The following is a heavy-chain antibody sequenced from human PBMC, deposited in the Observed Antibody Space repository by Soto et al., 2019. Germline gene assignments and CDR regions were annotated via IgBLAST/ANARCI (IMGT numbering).Heavy chain of an antibody. Sequence: EVQLVESGGVVVQPGGSLGLSCAASGFPFDDYTMHWVRQAPGKGLAWVSVISWYGGSTYYADPVKGLFTSSRDNSKNSLYLQMNSLRTEDTALYYCARSDRSVYYRAAFVYCGQGTLVTVSS. CDR3: ARSDRSVYYRAAFVY. V-gene: IGHV3-43*01. J-gene: IGHJ4*02. CDR1: GFPFDDYT. D-gene: IGHD3-22*01. CDR2: ISWYGGST.